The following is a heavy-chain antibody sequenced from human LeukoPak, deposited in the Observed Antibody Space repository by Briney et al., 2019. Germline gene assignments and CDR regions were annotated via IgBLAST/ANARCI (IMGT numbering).Heavy chain of an antibody. V-gene: IGHV3-48*01. D-gene: IGHD3-22*01. CDR1: GFTFSSSS. Sequence: PGGSLRLSCAASGFTFSSSSMNWVRQAPGKGLEWVSYISSSSSTIYYADSVKGRFTISRDNAKNSLYLQMNSLRAEDTAVYYCARGAYYYEDWGQGTLVTVSS. J-gene: IGHJ4*02. CDR2: ISSSSSTI. CDR3: ARGAYYYED.